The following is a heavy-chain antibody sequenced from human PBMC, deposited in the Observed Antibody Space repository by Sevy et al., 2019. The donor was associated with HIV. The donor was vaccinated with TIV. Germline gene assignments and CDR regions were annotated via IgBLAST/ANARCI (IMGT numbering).Heavy chain of an antibody. CDR1: DGSFSGYY. V-gene: IGHV4-59*01. J-gene: IGHJ4*02. CDR3: ARESIGAVGDFDY. CDR2: IYYSGST. Sequence: SETLSLTCAVHDGSFSGYYWNWIRQPPGKGLEWIGYIYYSGSTNYNPSLKSRITISVDTSKNQFSLKLSSVTAADTAVYYCARESIGAVGDFDYWGQGTLVTVSS. D-gene: IGHD6-13*01.